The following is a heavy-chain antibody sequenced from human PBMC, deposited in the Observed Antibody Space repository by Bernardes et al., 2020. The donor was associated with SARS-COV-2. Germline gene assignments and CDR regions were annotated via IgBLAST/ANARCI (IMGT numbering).Heavy chain of an antibody. V-gene: IGHV3-74*01. D-gene: IGHD1-26*01. CDR1: GFTFSASW. CDR3: TKAGSWRFDN. Sequence: VGSLSLSCAASGFTFSASWVHWVRQVPGKGLEWVSRINPDGSTINYADSVKGRFTISRDNAKNTLYLQMNSLRAEDTAVYYCTKAGSWRFDNWGQGTLVTVSS. CDR2: INPDGSTI. J-gene: IGHJ4*02.